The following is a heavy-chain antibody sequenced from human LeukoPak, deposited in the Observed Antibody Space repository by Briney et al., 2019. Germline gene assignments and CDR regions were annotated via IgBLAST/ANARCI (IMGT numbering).Heavy chain of an antibody. V-gene: IGHV4-61*02. CDR1: GGSISSGSYY. D-gene: IGHD1-14*01. Sequence: SETLSLTCTVSGGSISSGSYYWSWIRQPAGKGLEWIGRIYTSGSTNYNPSLKSRVTISVDTSKNQFSLKLSSVTAADTAVYYCASDRPDSDAFDIWGQGTMVTVSS. CDR2: IYTSGST. J-gene: IGHJ3*02. CDR3: ASDRPDSDAFDI.